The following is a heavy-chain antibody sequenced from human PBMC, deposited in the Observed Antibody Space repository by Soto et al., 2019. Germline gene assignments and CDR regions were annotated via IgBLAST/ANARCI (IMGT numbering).Heavy chain of an antibody. Sequence: ASVKVSCKASGYTFTSYDINWVRQATGQGLEWMGWMNPNSGNTGYAQKFQGRVTMTRNTSISTAYMELSSLRSEDTAVYYCARVLLWFGEHHYYYYGMDVWGQGATVTVSS. V-gene: IGHV1-8*01. CDR2: MNPNSGNT. J-gene: IGHJ6*02. CDR1: GYTFTSYD. CDR3: ARVLLWFGEHHYYYYGMDV. D-gene: IGHD3-10*01.